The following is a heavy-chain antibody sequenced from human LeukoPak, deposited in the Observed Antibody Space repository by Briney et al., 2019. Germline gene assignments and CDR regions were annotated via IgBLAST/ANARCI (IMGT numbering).Heavy chain of an antibody. CDR1: GGSISSGSYY. CDR2: IYTGGGT. CDR3: ARAKKRSGRSRNFYLDV. Sequence: SETLSLTCTVSGGSISSGSYYWSWIRQPAGKGLEWIGRIYTGGGTNYNPSLKSRVTISLDTSKNQFSLKLSSVTAADTAVYYCARAKKRSGRSRNFYLDVWGKGTTVTVSS. V-gene: IGHV4-61*02. D-gene: IGHD1-26*01. J-gene: IGHJ6*03.